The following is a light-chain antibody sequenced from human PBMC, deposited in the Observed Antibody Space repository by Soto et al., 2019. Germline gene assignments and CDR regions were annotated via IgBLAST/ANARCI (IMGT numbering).Light chain of an antibody. CDR2: GAT. CDR1: HNDIGTYDY. V-gene: IGLV2-14*03. Sequence: QSALTQPTSVSGSPGQSITISCTGNHNDIGTYDYVSWYQQHPGRAPRLLIHGATTRPSGISGRFSASKSGLTASLTISGLQPEDEADSYCSSFTSNRIYVFGPGTKLTVL. CDR3: SSFTSNRIYV. J-gene: IGLJ1*01.